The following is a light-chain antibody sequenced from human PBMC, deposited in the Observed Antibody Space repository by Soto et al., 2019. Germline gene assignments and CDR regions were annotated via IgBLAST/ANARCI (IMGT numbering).Light chain of an antibody. CDR1: SSDAGDYNY. J-gene: IGLJ1*01. CDR2: DVS. CDR3: CSYAGSYSLYV. V-gene: IGLV2-11*01. Sequence: QSALTQPRSVSGSPGQSVTISCTGTSSDAGDYNYVSWYQQHPGKAPKLMIYDVSKRPSGVPDRFSGSKSGNTASLTISGLQAEDEADYYCCSYAGSYSLYVFGTGTKLTVL.